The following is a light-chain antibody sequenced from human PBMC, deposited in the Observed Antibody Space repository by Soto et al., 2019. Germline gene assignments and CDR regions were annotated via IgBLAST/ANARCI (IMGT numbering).Light chain of an antibody. CDR3: AAWDDSLSGYV. V-gene: IGLV1-47*01. CDR1: RSNIGSNF. CDR2: KNN. Sequence: QSVLTQPPSASGTPGQRVTISCSGSRSNIGSNFVYWYQQLPGTAPKLLIYKNNQRPSGVPDRFSGSKSGTSGSLVISGLRSEDEADYYCAAWDDSLSGYVFGSGTKVTVL. J-gene: IGLJ1*01.